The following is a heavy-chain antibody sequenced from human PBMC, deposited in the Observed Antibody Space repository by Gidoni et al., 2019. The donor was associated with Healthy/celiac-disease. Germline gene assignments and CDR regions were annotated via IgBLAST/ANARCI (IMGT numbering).Heavy chain of an antibody. CDR1: VSCFSRSS. CDR3: ARGRRDSSSWYDRPTGGYYFDY. J-gene: IGHJ4*02. CDR2: IQHSGSH. V-gene: IGHV4-34*01. Sequence: QVQLPQTVAVLFNPSETLSLTSAVYVSCFSRSSWSWLRQLPGKGLEWIGEIQHSGSHNYNPYLKSRVTISVDTSKNQFSMKLSSVTAADTAVYYCARGRRDSSSWYDRPTGGYYFDYWGQGTLVTVSS. D-gene: IGHD6-13*01.